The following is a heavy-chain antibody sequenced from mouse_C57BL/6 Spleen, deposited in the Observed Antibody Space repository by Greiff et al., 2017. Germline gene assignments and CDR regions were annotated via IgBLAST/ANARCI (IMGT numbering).Heavy chain of an antibody. Sequence: VQLQQSGPELVKPGASVKMSCKASGYTFTDYNMHWVKQSHGKSLEWIGYINPNNGGTSYNQKFKGKATLTVNKSSSTAYMERRSLTSEDSAVYYCARWRSCYGVAMDYWGQGTSVTVSS. V-gene: IGHV1-22*01. CDR1: GYTFTDYN. CDR3: ARWRSCYGVAMDY. D-gene: IGHD3-2*02. J-gene: IGHJ4*01. CDR2: INPNNGGT.